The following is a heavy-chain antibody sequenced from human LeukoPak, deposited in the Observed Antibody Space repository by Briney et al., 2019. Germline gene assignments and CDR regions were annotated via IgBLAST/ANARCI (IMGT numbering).Heavy chain of an antibody. J-gene: IGHJ4*02. D-gene: IGHD1-26*01. Sequence: TWVRQHPGKGLEWIGYIYYSGSTYYNPSLKSRVAISVDTSKNQFSLKLSSVTAADTAVYYCARDRGSYYGYFDSWGQGTLVTVSS. CDR2: IYYSGST. V-gene: IGHV4-31*02. CDR3: ARDRGSYYGYFDS.